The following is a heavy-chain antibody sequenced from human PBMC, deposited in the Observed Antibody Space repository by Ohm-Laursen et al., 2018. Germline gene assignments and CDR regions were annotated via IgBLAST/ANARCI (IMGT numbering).Heavy chain of an antibody. CDR3: ARGPSPRYSSSSSGE. Sequence: GTLSLTCAVYGGSFSGYYWSWIRQPPGKGLEWIGEINHSGSTNYNPSLKSRVTISVDTSKNQFSLKLSSVTAADTAVYYCARGPSPRYSSSSSGEWGQGTLVTVSS. CDR2: INHSGST. D-gene: IGHD6-6*01. J-gene: IGHJ4*02. CDR1: GGSFSGYY. V-gene: IGHV4-34*01.